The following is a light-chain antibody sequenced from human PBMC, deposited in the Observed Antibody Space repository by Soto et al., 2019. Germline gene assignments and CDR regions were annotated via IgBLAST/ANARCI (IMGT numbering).Light chain of an antibody. CDR1: SSDVGGYDF. CDR2: EVI. CDR3: SSYTTTSTLVV. J-gene: IGLJ2*01. V-gene: IGLV2-14*01. Sequence: QSALTQPASVSGSPGQSITISCTGTSSDVGGYDFVSWYQQYPGKAPQLLIYEVIYRPSGVSNRFSGSKSGNTASLTISGLQAEDEADYYCSSYTTTSTLVVFGGGTKLTVL.